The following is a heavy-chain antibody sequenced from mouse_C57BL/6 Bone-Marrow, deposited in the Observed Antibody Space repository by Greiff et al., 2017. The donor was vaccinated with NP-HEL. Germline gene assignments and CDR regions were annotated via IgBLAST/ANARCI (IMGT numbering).Heavy chain of an antibody. Sequence: QVQLQQSGPGLVQPSQSLSITCTVSGFSLTSYGVHWVRQSPGKGLEWLGVIWSGGSTDYNAAFISRLSISKDNSKSQVFFKMNSLQADDTAIYYCARNPGGLSAWFAYWGQGTLVTVSA. V-gene: IGHV2-2*01. CDR1: GFSLTSYG. D-gene: IGHD2-4*01. J-gene: IGHJ3*01. CDR3: ARNPGGLSAWFAY. CDR2: IWSGGST.